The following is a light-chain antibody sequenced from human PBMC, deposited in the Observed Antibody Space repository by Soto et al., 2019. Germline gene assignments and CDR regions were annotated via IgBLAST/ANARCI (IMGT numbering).Light chain of an antibody. V-gene: IGKV1-5*03. Sequence: DIQMTQSPSTLSGSVGDRVTITCRASQTISSWLAWYQQKPGKAPKLLIYKASNLKSGDPSRFSGSGSGTEFTLTISSLQPDDFATYYCQHYNSYSEAFGQGTKVELK. CDR2: KAS. CDR3: QHYNSYSEA. CDR1: QTISSW. J-gene: IGKJ1*01.